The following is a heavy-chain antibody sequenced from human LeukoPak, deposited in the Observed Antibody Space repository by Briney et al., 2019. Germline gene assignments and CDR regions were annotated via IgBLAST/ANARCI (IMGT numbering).Heavy chain of an antibody. D-gene: IGHD4-17*01. CDR1: GFTFSNYA. J-gene: IGHJ4*02. V-gene: IGHV3-23*01. Sequence: GGSLRLSCAASGFTFSNYAMSWVRQAPGKGLEWVSGISGGTGTPFYADSVKGRFTISRDNSKNTLYLQMSSLRGEDTAVYYRAKRRTTVITMDYFDYWGQGTLVTVSS. CDR2: ISGGTGTP. CDR3: AKRRTTVITMDYFDY.